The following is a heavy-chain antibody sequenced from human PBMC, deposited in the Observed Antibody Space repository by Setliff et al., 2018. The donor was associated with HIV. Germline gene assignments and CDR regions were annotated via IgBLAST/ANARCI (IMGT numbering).Heavy chain of an antibody. CDR3: ARVSCSSWYSIPLYYYYSMDV. CDR2: INHSANT. D-gene: IGHD6-13*01. Sequence: PSETLSLTCEVYGGSFSDYYYTWIRQSPGKGLEWIGEINHSANTMDNASLKGRVTLSVDASKSQFSLKLSSVTAADTAVYYCARVSCSSWYSIPLYYYYSMDVWGKGTTVTVSS. CDR1: GGSFSDYY. V-gene: IGHV4-34*01. J-gene: IGHJ6*03.